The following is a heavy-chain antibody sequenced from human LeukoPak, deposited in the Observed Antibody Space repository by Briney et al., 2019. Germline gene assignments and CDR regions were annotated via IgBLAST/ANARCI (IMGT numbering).Heavy chain of an antibody. CDR1: GGSISSSSYY. J-gene: IGHJ5*02. CDR2: IHYSGST. D-gene: IGHD5-24*01. CDR3: ARLEMATPGWFDP. V-gene: IGHV4-39*07. Sequence: SETLSLTCTVSGGSISSSSYYWAWIRQPPGKGLEWIGSIHYSGSTYYNPSLKSRVTISVDTSKNQFSLKLSSVTAADTAVYYCARLEMATPGWFDPWGQGTLVTVSS.